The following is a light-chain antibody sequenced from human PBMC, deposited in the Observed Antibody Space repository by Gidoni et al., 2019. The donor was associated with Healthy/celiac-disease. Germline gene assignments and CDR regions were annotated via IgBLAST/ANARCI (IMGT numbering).Light chain of an antibody. J-gene: IGKJ1*01. Sequence: EIVLTQSPGTLSLSPGERATLSCRASQSVSSSYLAWYQQKPGQAPRLLIYGASSRATGIPDRFSGSGSGTDLTITISRLEPEDFAVYYCQQYGSSPPETFGQXTKVEIK. CDR3: QQYGSSPPET. CDR2: GAS. CDR1: QSVSSSY. V-gene: IGKV3-20*01.